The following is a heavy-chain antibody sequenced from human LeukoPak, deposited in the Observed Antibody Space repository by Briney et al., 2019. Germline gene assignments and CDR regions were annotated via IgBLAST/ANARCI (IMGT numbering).Heavy chain of an antibody. D-gene: IGHD3-9*01. V-gene: IGHV4-34*01. Sequence: SETLSLTCGVYGGSFSGYYWSWIRQPPGKGLEWIGEINHSGSTNYNPSLKSRVTISVDTSKNQFSLKLSSVTAADTAVYYCARERLTGCYRGSEYFQHWGQGTLVTVSS. CDR2: INHSGST. CDR1: GGSFSGYY. J-gene: IGHJ1*01. CDR3: ARERLTGCYRGSEYFQH.